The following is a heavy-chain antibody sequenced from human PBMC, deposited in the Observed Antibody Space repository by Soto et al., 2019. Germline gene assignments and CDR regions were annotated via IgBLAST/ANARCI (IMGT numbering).Heavy chain of an antibody. D-gene: IGHD3-10*01. Sequence: QVQLVQSGAEVKKPGSSVKVSCKASGGTFSSYAISWVRQAPGQGLEWMGGIIPIFGTANYAQKFQGRVTITADESTSTAYMELSSLRSEDTAVYYCASGIYDYGSGSYYQRPFDYWGQGTLVTVSS. V-gene: IGHV1-69*01. CDR3: ASGIYDYGSGSYYQRPFDY. CDR1: GGTFSSYA. J-gene: IGHJ4*02. CDR2: IIPIFGTA.